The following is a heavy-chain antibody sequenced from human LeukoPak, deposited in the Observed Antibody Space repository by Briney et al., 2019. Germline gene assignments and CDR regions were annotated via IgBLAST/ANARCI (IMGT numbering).Heavy chain of an antibody. CDR3: ARDRDWASDH. CDR1: GFIFNTHG. D-gene: IGHD3/OR15-3a*01. V-gene: IGHV3-48*02. CDR2: INFDGSAI. Sequence: PGGSLRLSCVASGFIFNTHGINWVRQAPGKGLEWISHINFDGSAIYYADSVKGRFAISRDDAKNSVYLQMNSLRDEDTAVYYRARDRDWASDHWGQGTLVTVSS. J-gene: IGHJ4*02.